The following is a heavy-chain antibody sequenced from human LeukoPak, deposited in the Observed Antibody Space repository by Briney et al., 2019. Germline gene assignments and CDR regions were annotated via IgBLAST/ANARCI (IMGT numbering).Heavy chain of an antibody. J-gene: IGHJ4*02. Sequence: GGSLRLSCAASGFTFSSYAMSWVRQAPGKGLEWVSAIRGSGGSTYYADSVKGRFTISRDNSKNTLYLQMNSLRAEDTAVYYCAKVIYKGYCSGGSCYTEDYWGQGTLVTVSS. CDR2: IRGSGGST. CDR1: GFTFSSYA. V-gene: IGHV3-23*01. CDR3: AKVIYKGYCSGGSCYTEDY. D-gene: IGHD2-15*01.